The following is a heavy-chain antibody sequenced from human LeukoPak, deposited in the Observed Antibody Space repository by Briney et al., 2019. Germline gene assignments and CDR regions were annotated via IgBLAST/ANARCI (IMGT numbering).Heavy chain of an antibody. D-gene: IGHD3-16*01. J-gene: IGHJ4*02. CDR2: ISGSGGST. V-gene: IGHV3-23*01. CDR3: AGGGGWVFYS. Sequence: PGGSLRLSCAASGFTFSSYAMSWVRQAPGKGLEWVSAISGSGGSTYYADSVKGRFTISRDNVKNSVYLQMNSLRAEDTAVYYCAGGGGWVFYSWGQGTLVTVSA. CDR1: GFTFSSYA.